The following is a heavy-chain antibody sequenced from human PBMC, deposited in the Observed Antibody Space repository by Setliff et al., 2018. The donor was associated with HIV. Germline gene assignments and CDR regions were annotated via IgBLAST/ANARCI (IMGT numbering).Heavy chain of an antibody. D-gene: IGHD4-17*01. CDR1: GYSFTNYW. CDR2: IYPGDSDT. Sequence: GETLKISCKGSGYSFTNYWIGWVRQMPGKGLEWMGIIYPGDSDTRYSPSFQGQVTISVDKSLRTAYLQWSSLKTSDTAFYFCARGADYRDVWGQGTLVTVSS. CDR3: ARGADYRDV. J-gene: IGHJ4*02. V-gene: IGHV5-51*01.